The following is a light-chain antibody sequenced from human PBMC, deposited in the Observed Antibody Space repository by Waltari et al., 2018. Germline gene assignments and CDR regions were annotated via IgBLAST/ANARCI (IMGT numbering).Light chain of an antibody. V-gene: IGLV2-23*02. CDR2: EVT. J-gene: IGLJ2*01. CDR1: SSDVGNYNL. CDR3: CSYASGSTFV. Sequence: QSALTQPASVSGSPGQSITISCAGTSSDVGNYNLVSWYQQHAGEAPKPMIYEVTKRPSGFSNRCSGSKSGNTASLTISGLQAEDEADYYCCSYASGSTFVFGGGTKLTVL.